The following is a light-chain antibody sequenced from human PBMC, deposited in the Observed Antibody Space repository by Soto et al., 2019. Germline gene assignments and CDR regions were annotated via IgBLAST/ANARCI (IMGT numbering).Light chain of an antibody. J-gene: IGKJ4*01. CDR1: QSVSSSY. V-gene: IGKV3-20*01. CDR3: QQYAGSPPLT. CDR2: GAS. Sequence: EIVLTQSPGTLSLSPGERATLSCRASQSVSSSYLAWYQQKPGQAPRLLIYGASTRATGIPDRFIGSGSGTDFTLTISRLEPEDFAVYYCQQYAGSPPLTFGGGTKVEIK.